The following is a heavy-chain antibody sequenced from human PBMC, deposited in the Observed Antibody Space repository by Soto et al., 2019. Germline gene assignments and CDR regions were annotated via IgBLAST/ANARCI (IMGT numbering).Heavy chain of an antibody. CDR1: GYIFTGYY. CDR3: ARGALTVANWFDP. V-gene: IGHV1-2*02. Sequence: ASVKVSCKASGYIFTGYYMNWVRQAPGQGLEWMGWINPNNGVTNYAQKFQGRVTMTRDTSISTAYMDLSRLRSDDTAVYYCARGALTVANWFDPWGQGTQVTVSS. J-gene: IGHJ5*02. CDR2: INPNNGVT. D-gene: IGHD6-19*01.